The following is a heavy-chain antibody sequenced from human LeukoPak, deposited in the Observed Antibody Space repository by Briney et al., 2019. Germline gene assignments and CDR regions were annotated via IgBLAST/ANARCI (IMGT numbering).Heavy chain of an antibody. V-gene: IGHV4-61*05. J-gene: IGHJ6*02. Sequence: ASETLSLTCTVSGGSISSSSYYWGWIRQPPGKGLEWIGYIYYSGSTNYNPSLKSRVTISVDTSKNQFSLKLSSVTAADTAVYYCARSLEVTIFGVVIKYGMDVWGQGTTVTVSS. D-gene: IGHD3-3*01. CDR2: IYYSGST. CDR3: ARSLEVTIFGVVIKYGMDV. CDR1: GGSISSSSYY.